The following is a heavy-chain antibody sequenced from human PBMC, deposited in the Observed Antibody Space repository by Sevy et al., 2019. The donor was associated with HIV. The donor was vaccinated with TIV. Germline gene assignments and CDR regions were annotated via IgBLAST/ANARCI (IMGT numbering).Heavy chain of an antibody. J-gene: IGHJ4*02. CDR3: ARVRYKYGSYYFDY. V-gene: IGHV3-11*06. D-gene: IGHD5-18*01. CDR2: ISTSSTYT. Sequence: GSLRLSCSASGFTFSDYYMSWIRQAPGKGLVCVSYISTSSTYTNHADSVKGRFTISRDNANNSLYLQMNSLRAEDTAVYFCARVRYKYGSYYFDYWGQGTLVTVSS. CDR1: GFTFSDYY.